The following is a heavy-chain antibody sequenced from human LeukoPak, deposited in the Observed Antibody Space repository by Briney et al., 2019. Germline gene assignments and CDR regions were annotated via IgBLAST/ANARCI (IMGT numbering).Heavy chain of an antibody. CDR3: ARDYCSSTSCLFDY. J-gene: IGHJ4*02. V-gene: IGHV1-2*06. CDR2: INPNSGDT. D-gene: IGHD2-2*01. Sequence: ASVKVSCKASGYTFTGYHMHWVRQAPGQGLEWMGRINPNSGDTNYAQKFQGRVAMTRDTSISTAFMELTRLRSDDTAVYYCARDYCSSTSCLFDYWGQGTLVTVSS. CDR1: GYTFTGYH.